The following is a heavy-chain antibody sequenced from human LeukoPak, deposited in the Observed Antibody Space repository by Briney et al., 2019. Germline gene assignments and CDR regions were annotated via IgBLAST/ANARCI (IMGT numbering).Heavy chain of an antibody. Sequence: ASVKDSCKACGYIFSDYYMHWVRQAPGQGLEWLGWINPKSGAADYAQQFRGRVTMTRDTSINTGYMEMKRVTSDDTAVYCCARGAEAETSPLDFWGQGTLVIVS. CDR1: GYIFSDYY. J-gene: IGHJ4*02. CDR2: INPKSGAA. D-gene: IGHD6-13*01. V-gene: IGHV1-2*02. CDR3: ARGAEAETSPLDF.